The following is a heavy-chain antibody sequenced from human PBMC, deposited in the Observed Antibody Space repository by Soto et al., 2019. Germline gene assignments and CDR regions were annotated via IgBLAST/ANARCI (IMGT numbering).Heavy chain of an antibody. Sequence: PSETLSLTCAVSGGSISSGGYSWSWIRQPPGNGLEWIGYIYHSGSTYYNPSLKSRVTISVDTSKNQFSLKLSSVTAADTAVYYCARPGGGSSYWGQGTLVTVSS. CDR1: GGSISSGGYS. CDR2: IYHSGST. D-gene: IGHD6-6*01. J-gene: IGHJ4*02. V-gene: IGHV4-30-2*01. CDR3: ARPGGGSSY.